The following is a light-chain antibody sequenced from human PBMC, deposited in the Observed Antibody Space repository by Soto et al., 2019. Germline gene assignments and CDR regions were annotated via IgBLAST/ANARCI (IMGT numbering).Light chain of an antibody. CDR3: QRTYNAPFT. V-gene: IGKV1-39*01. CDR1: QSISTH. Sequence: DIQMTQAPSSVSASVGDRVSITWGASQSISTHLNWYQQKPGQAPRVLITAASTLESGVPSRFSGSGSGTDFTLTINNLQPEDFATYYCQRTYNAPFTFGPGTKVDIK. CDR2: AAS. J-gene: IGKJ3*01.